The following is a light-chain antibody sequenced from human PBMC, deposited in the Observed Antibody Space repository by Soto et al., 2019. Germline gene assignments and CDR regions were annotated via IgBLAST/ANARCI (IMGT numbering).Light chain of an antibody. CDR1: SGHSSYA. Sequence: QPVLTQSPSASASLGASVKLTCTLSSGHSSYAIAWHQQQPEKGPRYLMKLNSDGSHNKGDGIPDRFSGSSSGAERYLTISSLQSEDEADYYCQTWGTGIVVFGVGTKVTVL. J-gene: IGLJ2*01. CDR3: QTWGTGIVV. CDR2: LNSDGSH. V-gene: IGLV4-69*02.